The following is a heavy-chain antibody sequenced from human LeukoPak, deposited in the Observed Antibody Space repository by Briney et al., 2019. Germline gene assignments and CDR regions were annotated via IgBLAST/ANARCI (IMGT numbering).Heavy chain of an antibody. V-gene: IGHV1-46*01. Sequence: ASVKVSCKASGYTFSNYYIHWVRQAPGQGLEWMGIIGGSTNYAQKFQGRVTMTRDTSTSIVYMELSSLRSEDTAVYCCARVRDGYNDAYDIWGQGTMVTVHS. D-gene: IGHD5-24*01. CDR1: GYTFSNYY. CDR3: ARVRDGYNDAYDI. J-gene: IGHJ3*02. CDR2: IGGST.